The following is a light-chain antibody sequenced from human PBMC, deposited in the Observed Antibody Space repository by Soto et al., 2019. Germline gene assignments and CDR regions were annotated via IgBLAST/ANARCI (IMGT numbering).Light chain of an antibody. CDR3: QQYGSSPFT. CDR2: GAS. Sequence: EIVLTQSPGTVSVSPGERVTLSCRASQSVSNNFLAWHQQRPGQAPRLLIYGASSRAGGIPDRFRGSGSGTDFTLTIYSLEDEDLAVYYCQQYGSSPFTFGPGTKVDVK. J-gene: IGKJ3*01. CDR1: QSVSNNF. V-gene: IGKV3-20*01.